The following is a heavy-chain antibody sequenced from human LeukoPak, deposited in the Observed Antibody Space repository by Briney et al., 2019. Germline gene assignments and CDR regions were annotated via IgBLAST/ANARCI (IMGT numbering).Heavy chain of an antibody. CDR1: GFTFSNFG. J-gene: IGHJ4*02. V-gene: IGHV3-23*01. CDR3: AKAPVTTCSGAYCYPFDY. Sequence: GGSLRLSCAASGFTFSNFGMSWVRQAPGKGLEWVSTISGSGSITYYADSVKGRFTISRDNSKNTLSLQVNSLRAEDTAVYYCAKAPVTTCSGAYCYPFDYWGQGTLVTVSS. CDR2: ISGSGSIT. D-gene: IGHD2-15*01.